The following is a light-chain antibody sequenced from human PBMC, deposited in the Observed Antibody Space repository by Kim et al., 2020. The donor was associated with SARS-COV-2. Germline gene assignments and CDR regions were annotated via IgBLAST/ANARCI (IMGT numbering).Light chain of an antibody. V-gene: IGLV3-1*01. Sequence: SYELTQPPSVSVSPGQTASITCSGDRLGNKYVCWYQKKPGPSPVVVMYQDERRPSGIPERFSGSNSGNTATLTISGTQAMDEADYYCQVWESTTTVFGGGTKVTVL. CDR1: RLGNKY. CDR2: QDE. CDR3: QVWESTTTV. J-gene: IGLJ2*01.